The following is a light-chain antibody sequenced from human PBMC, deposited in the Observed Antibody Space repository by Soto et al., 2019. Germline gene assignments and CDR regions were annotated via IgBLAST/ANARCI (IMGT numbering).Light chain of an antibody. J-gene: IGKJ1*01. CDR3: QHYNSYSEA. CDR1: QTISSW. CDR2: KAS. V-gene: IGKV1-5*03. Sequence: DIQMTQSPSSLSSSVRDRVPITCRASQTISSWLAWYQQKPGKAPKLLIYKASTLKSGVPSRFSGSGSGTEFTLTISSLQPDDFATYYCQHYNSYSEAFGQGTKVDIK.